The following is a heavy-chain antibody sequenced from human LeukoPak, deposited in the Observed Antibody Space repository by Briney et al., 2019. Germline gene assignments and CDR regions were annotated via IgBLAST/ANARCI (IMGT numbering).Heavy chain of an antibody. J-gene: IGHJ4*02. CDR1: GFTFSIYS. Sequence: GGSLRLSCAASGFTFSIYSMNWVRQAPGKGLEWVSSISSSSSYIYYADSVKGRFTISRDNAKNSLYLQMNSLRAEDTAVYYCARGDERDHFDYWGQGTLVTVSS. CDR2: ISSSSSYI. CDR3: ARGDERDHFDY. V-gene: IGHV3-21*01.